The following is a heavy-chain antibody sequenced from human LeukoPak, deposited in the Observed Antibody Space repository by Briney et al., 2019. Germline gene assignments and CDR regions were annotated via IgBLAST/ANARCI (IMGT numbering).Heavy chain of an antibody. D-gene: IGHD3-3*01. CDR1: GFTFSSYA. J-gene: IGHJ4*02. CDR3: ANGYGRVVTLYYFDY. Sequence: GGSLRLSCAASGFTFSSYAMHWVRQAPGKGLEWVAVISYDGSNKYYADSVKGRFTISRDNSKNTLYLQMNSLRADDTAVYCCANGYGRVVTLYYFDYWGQGTLVTVSS. V-gene: IGHV3-30-3*01. CDR2: ISYDGSNK.